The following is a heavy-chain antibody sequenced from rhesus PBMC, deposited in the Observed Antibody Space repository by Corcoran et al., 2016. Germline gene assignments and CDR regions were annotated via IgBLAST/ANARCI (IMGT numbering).Heavy chain of an antibody. V-gene: IGHV1-111*02. J-gene: IGHJ4*01. Sequence: EVQLVQSGAEVKKPGASVKISCKASGYTFTDYYLHWVRQAPGKGLEWMGRVDPEDGEAIHAQKVQDRSTITADTSTDTAYMELSSLRSEDTAVYYCATEWADTAGTVLYYWGQGVLVTVSS. D-gene: IGHD5-24*01. CDR1: GYTFTDYY. CDR3: ATEWADTAGTVLYY. CDR2: VDPEDGEA.